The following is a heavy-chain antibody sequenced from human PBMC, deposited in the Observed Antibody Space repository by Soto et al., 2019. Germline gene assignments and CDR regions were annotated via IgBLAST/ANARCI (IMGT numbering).Heavy chain of an antibody. CDR3: VRGESYCSRASCYAY. CDR2: VNPNSGNT. D-gene: IGHD2-2*01. J-gene: IGHJ4*02. Sequence: ASVKVSCKASGYTFTSYDINWVRQANGQGLEWMGWVNPNSGNTGYAQKFQDRITMTRDTSISTAYMELSSLRADDTALYYCVRGESYCSRASCYAYWGQGTPVTVSS. V-gene: IGHV1-8*01. CDR1: GYTFTSYD.